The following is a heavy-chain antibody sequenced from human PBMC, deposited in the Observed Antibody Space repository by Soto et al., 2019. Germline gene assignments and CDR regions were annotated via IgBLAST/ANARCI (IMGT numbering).Heavy chain of an antibody. D-gene: IGHD2-8*01. CDR2: IRNRASSHTT. Sequence: GGSLRLSCVASGFTFSDYYMDWVRQAPGKGLEWVARIRNRASSHTTEYAASVKGRFTISRDDSENSLFLQMNSLKSEDTALYYCTRAGVGTCYCDYRGHGTLVIVSS. J-gene: IGHJ4*03. CDR3: TRAGVGTCYCDY. V-gene: IGHV3-72*01. CDR1: GFTFSDYY.